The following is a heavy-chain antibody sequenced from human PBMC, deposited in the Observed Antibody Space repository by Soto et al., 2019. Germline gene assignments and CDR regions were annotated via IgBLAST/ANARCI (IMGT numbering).Heavy chain of an antibody. CDR2: INHSGST. CDR3: ARGICLAG. V-gene: IGHV4-39*07. D-gene: IGHD2-21*01. J-gene: IGHJ4*02. CDR1: GGSISSSSYY. Sequence: PSETLSLTCTVSGGSISSSSYYWGWIRQPPGKGLEWIGEINHSGSTNYNPSLKSRVTISVDTSKNQFSLKLSSVTAADTAVYYCARGICLAGGGQGTLVTVSS.